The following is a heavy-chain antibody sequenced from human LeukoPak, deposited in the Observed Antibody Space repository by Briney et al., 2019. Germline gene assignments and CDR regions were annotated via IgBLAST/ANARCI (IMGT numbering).Heavy chain of an antibody. CDR3: ARDADTMVRGVMFGY. V-gene: IGHV3-30*02. Sequence: HPGGSLRLSCGASGFTLIDYNMHWVRQAPGKGLEYVAFIQFDGATEYYTDSVKGRFTISRDNSKNTLYLQMNSLRAEDTAVYYCARDADTMVRGVMFGYWGQGTLVTVSS. CDR2: IQFDGATE. CDR1: GFTLIDYN. D-gene: IGHD3-10*01. J-gene: IGHJ4*02.